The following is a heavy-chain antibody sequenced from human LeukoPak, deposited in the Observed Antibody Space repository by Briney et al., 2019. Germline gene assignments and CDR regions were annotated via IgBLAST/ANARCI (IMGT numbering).Heavy chain of an antibody. CDR3: ARDSTLSDFWSGYSTDYYYYYYMDV. V-gene: IGHV3-21*01. CDR1: GFTFSSYS. J-gene: IGHJ6*03. CDR2: ISSSSSYI. D-gene: IGHD3-3*01. Sequence: GGSLRLSCAASGFTFSSYSMNWVRQAPGKGLEWVSSISSSSSYIYYADSVKGRFTISRDNAKNSLYLQMNSLRAEDTAVYYCARDSTLSDFWSGYSTDYYYYYYMDVWGKGTTVTVSS.